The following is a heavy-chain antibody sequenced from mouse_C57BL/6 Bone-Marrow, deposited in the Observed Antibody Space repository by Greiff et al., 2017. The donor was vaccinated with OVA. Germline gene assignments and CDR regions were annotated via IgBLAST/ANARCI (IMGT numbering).Heavy chain of an antibody. CDR2: IDPSDSYT. CDR3: ARAYDGYYGFAY. Sequence: VQLQQPGAELVMPGASVKLSCKASGYTFTSYWMHWVKQRPGQGLEWIGEIDPSDSYTNYNQKLTGKSTLTVDKSSSTAYMQLSSLTSKDSAVYYCARAYDGYYGFAYWGKGTLVTVSA. V-gene: IGHV1-69*01. CDR1: GYTFTSYW. J-gene: IGHJ3*01. D-gene: IGHD2-3*01.